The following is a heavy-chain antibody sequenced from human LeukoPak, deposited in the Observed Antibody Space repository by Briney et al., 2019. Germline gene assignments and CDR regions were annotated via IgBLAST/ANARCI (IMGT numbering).Heavy chain of an antibody. CDR1: GFTFSSYA. CDR3: ARGSRPYYDYVWGSYRLGYFDY. Sequence: GGSLRLSCAASGFTFSSYAMSWVRQAPGKGLEWVSAISGSGGSTYYADSVKGRFTISRDNSKNTLYLQMNSLRAEDTAVYYCARGSRPYYDYVWGSYRLGYFDYWGQGTLVTVSS. J-gene: IGHJ4*02. V-gene: IGHV3-23*01. D-gene: IGHD3-16*02. CDR2: ISGSGGST.